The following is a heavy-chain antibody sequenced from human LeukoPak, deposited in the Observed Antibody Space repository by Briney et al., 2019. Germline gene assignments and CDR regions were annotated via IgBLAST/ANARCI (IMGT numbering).Heavy chain of an antibody. Sequence: SETLSLTCAVSGGSFSNYYWSWIRQPPGKGLEWIGEIHPYGFTNFNPSLKSRLSISVDTSKNQFYLKLTSVTAADTAVYYCSRGSDESKTGGSWGQGSLVTVSS. CDR2: IHPYGFT. V-gene: IGHV4-34*01. CDR1: GGSFSNYY. J-gene: IGHJ5*02. D-gene: IGHD2-8*02. CDR3: SRGSDESKTGGS.